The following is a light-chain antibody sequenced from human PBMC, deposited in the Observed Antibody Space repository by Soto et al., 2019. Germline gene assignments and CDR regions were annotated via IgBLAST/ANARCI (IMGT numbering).Light chain of an antibody. CDR2: AAS. Sequence: DIQMTQSPSSLSECVGDRVTITCRASQNISNYLNWYQHRPGKAPHLLIYAASNLQSGVPSKFSASGSGTDFALTISSLQPEDFATYYCQQSYSTPSITFGQGTRLEIK. J-gene: IGKJ5*01. CDR1: QNISNY. V-gene: IGKV1-39*01. CDR3: QQSYSTPSIT.